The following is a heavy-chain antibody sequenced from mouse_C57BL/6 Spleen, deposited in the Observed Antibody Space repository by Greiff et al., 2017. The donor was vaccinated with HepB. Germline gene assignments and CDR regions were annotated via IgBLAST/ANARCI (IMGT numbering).Heavy chain of an antibody. Sequence: EVKLQESGPGLVKPSQSLSLTCSVTGYSITSGYYWNWIRQFPGNKLEWMGYISYDGSNNYNPSLKNRISITRDTSKNQFFLKLNSVTTEDTATYYCAREYGDYAPFAYWGQGTLVPVSA. V-gene: IGHV3-6*01. J-gene: IGHJ3*01. D-gene: IGHD2-4*01. CDR2: ISYDGSN. CDR1: GYSITSGYY. CDR3: AREYGDYAPFAY.